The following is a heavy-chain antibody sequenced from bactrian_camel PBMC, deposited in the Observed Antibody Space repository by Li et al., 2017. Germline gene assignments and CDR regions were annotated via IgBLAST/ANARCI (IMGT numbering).Heavy chain of an antibody. CDR3: AADLSGYGGSWSGCKALYDWY. J-gene: IGHJ4*01. CDR1: GYTYRFYC. Sequence: HVQLVESGGGSVQSGGSLRLSCAGSGYTYRFYCMAWFRQAPGKEREKVAFIDLDGRRRYADSVQGRFTISQENAKILLSLQMNSLKPEDTAMYYCAADLSGYGGSWSGCKALYDWYLGRGTQVTVS. CDR2: IDLDGRR. D-gene: IGHD6*01. V-gene: IGHV3S53*01.